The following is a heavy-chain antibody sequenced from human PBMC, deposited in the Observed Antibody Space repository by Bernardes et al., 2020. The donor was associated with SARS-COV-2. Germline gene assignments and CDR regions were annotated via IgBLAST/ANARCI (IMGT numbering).Heavy chain of an antibody. CDR1: GFTFSSYE. Sequence: GGSLRLSCAASGFTFSSYEMNWVRQAPGKGLEWVSYIDSSGSPIYYADSVKGRFTISRDNSKNTLYLQMNSLRAEDTAVYYCAKVGGSSWIYWFDPWGQGTLVTVSS. J-gene: IGHJ5*02. V-gene: IGHV3-48*03. CDR2: IDSSGSPI. CDR3: AKVGGSSWIYWFDP. D-gene: IGHD6-13*01.